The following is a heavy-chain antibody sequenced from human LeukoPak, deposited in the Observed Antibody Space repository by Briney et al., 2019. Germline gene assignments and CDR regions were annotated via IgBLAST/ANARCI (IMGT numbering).Heavy chain of an antibody. CDR3: ARDRGGYKPMGSGYYYYYMDV. CDR2: ISAYNGNT. CDR1: GYTFTSYG. V-gene: IGHV1-18*01. J-gene: IGHJ6*03. D-gene: IGHD2-15*01. Sequence: ASVKVSCKASGYTFTSYGISWVRQAPGQGLEWMGWISAYNGNTNYAQKLQGRVTMTTDTSTSTAYMELRSLRSDDTAVYYCARDRGGYKPMGSGYYYYYMDVWGKGTTVTISS.